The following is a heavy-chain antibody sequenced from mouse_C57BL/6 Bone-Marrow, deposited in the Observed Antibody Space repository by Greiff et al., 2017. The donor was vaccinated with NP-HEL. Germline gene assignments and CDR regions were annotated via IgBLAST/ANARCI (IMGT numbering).Heavy chain of an antibody. J-gene: IGHJ3*01. Sequence: VQLQQSGAELAKPGVSVKLSCKASGYTFTSYWMHWVKQRPGQGLEWIGYINPSSGYTKYNQKFKDKATLTADKSSSTAYMQLSSLTYEDSAVYYCASPIYYYGSTFAYWGQGTLVTVSA. CDR1: GYTFTSYW. CDR2: INPSSGYT. D-gene: IGHD1-1*01. V-gene: IGHV1-7*01. CDR3: ASPIYYYGSTFAY.